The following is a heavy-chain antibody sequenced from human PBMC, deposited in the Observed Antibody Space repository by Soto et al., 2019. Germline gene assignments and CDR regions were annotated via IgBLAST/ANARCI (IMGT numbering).Heavy chain of an antibody. D-gene: IGHD5-12*01. V-gene: IGHV3-74*01. CDR1: GFTFSSYW. CDR3: ARERREYSGYDSFDI. J-gene: IGHJ3*02. CDR2: INSDGSST. Sequence: GGSLRLSCAASGFTFSSYWMHWVRQAPGKGLVWVSRINSDGSSTSYADSVKGRFTISRDNAKNTLYLQMNSLRAEDTAVYYCARERREYSGYDSFDIWGQGTMVTVSS.